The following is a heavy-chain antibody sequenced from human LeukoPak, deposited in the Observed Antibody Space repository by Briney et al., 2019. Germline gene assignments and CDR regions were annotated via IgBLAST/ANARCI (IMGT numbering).Heavy chain of an antibody. D-gene: IGHD1-26*01. V-gene: IGHV4-59*08. CDR2: IYYSGST. CDR3: ARLVVGATSENNWFDP. Sequence: PSETLSLTCTVSGGSISNYYWSWIRQPPGKGLEWIGYIYYSGSTNYNPSLKSRVTISVDTSKNQFSLKLSSVTAADTAVYYCARLVVGATSENNWFDPWGQGTLVTVSS. CDR1: GGSISNYY. J-gene: IGHJ5*02.